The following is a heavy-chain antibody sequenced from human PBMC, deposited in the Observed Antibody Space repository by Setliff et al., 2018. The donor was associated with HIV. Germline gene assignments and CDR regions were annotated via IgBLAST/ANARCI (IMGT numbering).Heavy chain of an antibody. CDR1: GYTFTSFG. J-gene: IGHJ4*02. V-gene: IGHV1-18*01. CDR2: ISLYNDDT. D-gene: IGHD2-2*01. CDR3: ARARGIVAAAHY. Sequence: ASVKVSCKASGYTFTSFGLSWVRQAPGQGLEWMAWISLYNDDTNLAPRFRGRVTITADESTSTTYMELNSLTLDDTAIYFCARARGIVAAAHYWGQGTLVTVSS.